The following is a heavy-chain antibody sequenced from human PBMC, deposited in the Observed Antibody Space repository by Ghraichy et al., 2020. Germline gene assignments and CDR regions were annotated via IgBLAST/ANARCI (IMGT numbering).Heavy chain of an antibody. Sequence: SETLSLTCTVSGGSISSSSSSCVWIRQPPGKGLDWIGTIYYSGSTYYNPSLKSRVTISVDMSTNQFSMKLSSVTASDTAVYYCARQIPSGGSYYYFDCWGQGTLVTVSS. V-gene: IGHV4-39*01. CDR2: IYYSGST. CDR1: GGSISSSSSS. J-gene: IGHJ4*02. D-gene: IGHD2-15*01. CDR3: ARQIPSGGSYYYFDC.